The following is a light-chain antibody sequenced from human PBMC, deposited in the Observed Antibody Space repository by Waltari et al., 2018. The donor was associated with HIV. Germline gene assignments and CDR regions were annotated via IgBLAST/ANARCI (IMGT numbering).Light chain of an antibody. CDR2: DTT. CDR1: TAAVTSGHY. V-gene: IGLV7-46*01. J-gene: IGLJ2*01. CDR3: LVSYSGAYVV. Sequence: QAVVTQDPSLTVSPGGTVTPTVVSSTAAVTSGHYPDWLQQKPGQAPRTLIYDTTNKHARDPARFSGSVPGGKAAMTLSGAQPEAEAEYYCLVSYSGAYVVFGGGTKLTVL.